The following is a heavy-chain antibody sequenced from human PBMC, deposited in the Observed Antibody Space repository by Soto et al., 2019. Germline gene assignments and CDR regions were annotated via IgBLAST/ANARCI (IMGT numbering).Heavy chain of an antibody. CDR1: GYTFTNSD. V-gene: IGHV1-8*01. J-gene: IGHJ4*02. Sequence: ASVKVSCKASGYTFTNSDINWVRQAPGQGLEWMGWMNPDSGHAAYAQKFQGRVTLTTSTSTSTVYMEMRSLGSEDTAVYYCARRPQCSGGICYYGLDNWGQGTLVTVSS. CDR3: ARRPQCSGGICYYGLDN. D-gene: IGHD2-15*01. CDR2: MNPDSGHA.